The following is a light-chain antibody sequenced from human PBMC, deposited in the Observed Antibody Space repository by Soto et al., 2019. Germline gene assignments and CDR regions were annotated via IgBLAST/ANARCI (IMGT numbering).Light chain of an antibody. CDR3: QSYDCSLGGFV. J-gene: IGLJ1*01. CDR2: GNS. Sequence: QSVLTQPPSVSGAPGQRVTISYTGSSSNIGAGYDVHWYQQLPGTAPKLLIYGNSNRPSGVPDRFSGSKSGTSASLAITGLQVEDEADYSGQSYDCSLGGFVFGTGTKVTVL. V-gene: IGLV1-40*01. CDR1: SSNIGAGYD.